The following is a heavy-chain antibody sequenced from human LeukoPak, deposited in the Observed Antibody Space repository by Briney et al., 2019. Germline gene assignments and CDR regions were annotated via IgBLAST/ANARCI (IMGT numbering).Heavy chain of an antibody. D-gene: IGHD3-10*01. CDR2: ISYDGSNK. CDR3: ARAIESNYYGSGSYPLDY. CDR1: GFTFSSYA. J-gene: IGHJ4*02. Sequence: GGSLRLSCAASGFTFSSYAMHWVRQAPGKGLEWVAVISYDGSNKYYADSVKGRFTISRDNSKNTLYLQMNSLRAEDTAVYYCARAIESNYYGSGSYPLDYWGQGTLVTVSS. V-gene: IGHV3-30*04.